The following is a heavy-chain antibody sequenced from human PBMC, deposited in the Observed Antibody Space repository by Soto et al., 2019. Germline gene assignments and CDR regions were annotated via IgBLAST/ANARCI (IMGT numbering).Heavy chain of an antibody. CDR2: ISTTSSYM. Sequence: QVVESGGGLVKPGGSLRLSCSASGFPFISYSMSWVRQAPGRGLQWVSSISTTSSYMSYAESVRGRFTISRDNAKNSLFLQMNSLRAEDTAVYYCAGGVAAAYYYYAMDVWGQGTTVTVSS. CDR1: GFPFISYS. V-gene: IGHV3-21*01. CDR3: AGGVAAAYYYYAMDV. D-gene: IGHD6-13*01. J-gene: IGHJ6*02.